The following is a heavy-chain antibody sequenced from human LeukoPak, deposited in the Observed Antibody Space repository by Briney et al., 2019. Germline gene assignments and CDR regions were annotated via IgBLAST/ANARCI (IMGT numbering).Heavy chain of an antibody. CDR3: ARGGVGGLRLEAPFDY. D-gene: IGHD5-12*01. Sequence: SQTLSLTCAISGDSVSSNSAAWNWIRQSPSRGLEWLGRTYYRSKWYNDYAVSVKSRITINPDTSKNQFSLQLNSVTPEDTVVYYCARGGVGGLRLEAPFDYWGQGTLVTVSS. CDR2: TYYRSKWYN. CDR1: GDSVSSNSAA. J-gene: IGHJ4*02. V-gene: IGHV6-1*01.